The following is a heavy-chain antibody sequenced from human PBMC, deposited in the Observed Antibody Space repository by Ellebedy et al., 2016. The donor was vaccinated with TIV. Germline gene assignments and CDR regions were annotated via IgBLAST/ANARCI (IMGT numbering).Heavy chain of an antibody. V-gene: IGHV4-59*08. J-gene: IGHJ4*02. CDR1: GGSFSSYY. CDR2: ITYSGSS. CDR3: ASYPSYCSRSDCYGVGAFDY. Sequence: MPSETLSLTCTVSGGSFSSYYWIWIRQPPGRGLEWIGYITYSGSSNHNPSLKSRATIPVDTSKNQFSLRLSSVTAADTAVYYCASYPSYCSRSDCYGVGAFDYWGQGTLVTVSS. D-gene: IGHD2-2*01.